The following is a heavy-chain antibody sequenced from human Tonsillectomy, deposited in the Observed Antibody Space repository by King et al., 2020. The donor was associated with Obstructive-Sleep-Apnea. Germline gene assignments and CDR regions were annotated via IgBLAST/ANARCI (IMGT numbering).Heavy chain of an antibody. V-gene: IGHV1-2*02. J-gene: IGHJ6*02. CDR3: ARVYYYDSSAYSGYGMDV. CDR2: INPNSGGT. D-gene: IGHD3-22*01. CDR1: GYSFTGNY. Sequence: QLVQSGAEVKKPGASVKVSCKASGYSFTGNYMHWVRQAPGQGLEWMGWINPNSGGTNYAQKFQGRVTMTRDTSISTAYMELSRLRSDDTCVYLCARVYYYDSSAYSGYGMDVWGQGTTVTVSS.